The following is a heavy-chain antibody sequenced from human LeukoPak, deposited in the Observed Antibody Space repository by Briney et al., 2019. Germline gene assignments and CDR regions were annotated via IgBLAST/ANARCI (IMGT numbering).Heavy chain of an antibody. CDR3: ARVLWNYATASCNWFDP. J-gene: IGHJ5*02. CDR2: IYHSGST. D-gene: IGHD1-7*01. CDR1: GGSISSGGYS. Sequence: PSQTLSLTCAVSGGSISSGGYSWSWIRQPPGKGLEWIGYIYHSGSTYYNPSLKSRVTISVDRSKNQFSLKLSSVTAADTAVYYCARVLWNYATASCNWFDPWGQGTLVTVSS. V-gene: IGHV4-30-2*01.